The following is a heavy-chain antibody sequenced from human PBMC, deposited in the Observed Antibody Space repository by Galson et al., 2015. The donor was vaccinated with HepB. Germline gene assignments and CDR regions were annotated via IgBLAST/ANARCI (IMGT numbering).Heavy chain of an antibody. J-gene: IGHJ3*02. CDR1: GYSFTSYW. CDR2: IYPGESDT. CDR3: ARRYDYVWGSYPTLSRGSGENAFDI. V-gene: IGHV5-51*03. Sequence: QSGAEVKKPGESLKISCKGSGYSFTSYWIGWVRQMPGKGLEWMGIIYPGESDTRYSPSFQGQVTISADKSISTAYLQWSSLKASDTAMYYCARRYDYVWGSYPTLSRGSGENAFDIWGQGTMVTVSS. D-gene: IGHD3-16*01.